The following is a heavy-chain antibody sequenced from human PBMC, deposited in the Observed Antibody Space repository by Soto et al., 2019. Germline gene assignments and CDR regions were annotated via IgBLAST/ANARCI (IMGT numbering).Heavy chain of an antibody. CDR3: ARASGSSWYSYYYYGMDV. D-gene: IGHD6-13*01. Sequence: PGGSLRLSCGASGFTISNYAMTWVRQAPGKGLKWVSDISGGSGYTYYADSVKGRFTISRDNSKNRMYLQMNSLRAEDTAVYYCARASGSSWYSYYYYGMDVWGQGTTVTVSS. CDR2: ISGGSGYT. CDR1: GFTISNYA. V-gene: IGHV3-23*01. J-gene: IGHJ6*02.